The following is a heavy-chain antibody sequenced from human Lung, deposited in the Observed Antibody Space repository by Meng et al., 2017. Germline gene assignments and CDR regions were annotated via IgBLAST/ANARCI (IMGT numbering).Heavy chain of an antibody. V-gene: IGHV1-2*06. Sequence: QVQLVQSGSDVKMPGASVQVSCKASGHTLTAYYVHWVRQDPGQGLEWMGRINPNSGGTKFAQKFQGRVIMTRDTSISTVYMELSSLGFDDTAVYYCAKALGWGSSPDYWGQGILVTVSS. CDR1: GHTLTAYY. D-gene: IGHD2-21*01. J-gene: IGHJ4*02. CDR3: AKALGWGSSPDY. CDR2: INPNSGGT.